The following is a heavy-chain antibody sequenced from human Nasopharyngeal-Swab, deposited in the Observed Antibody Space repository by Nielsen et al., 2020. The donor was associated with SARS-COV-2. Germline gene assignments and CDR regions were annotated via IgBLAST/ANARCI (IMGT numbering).Heavy chain of an antibody. CDR2: ISAYNGNT. CDR1: GYTFTSYG. V-gene: IGHV1-18*01. CDR3: ARVPSRDGYNWADY. Sequence: KVSCKASGYTFTSYGISWVRQAPGQGLEWMGWISAYNGNTNYAQKLQGRVTMTTDTSTSTAYMELRSLRSDDTAVYYCARVPSRDGYNWADYWGQGTLVTVSS. J-gene: IGHJ4*02. D-gene: IGHD5-24*01.